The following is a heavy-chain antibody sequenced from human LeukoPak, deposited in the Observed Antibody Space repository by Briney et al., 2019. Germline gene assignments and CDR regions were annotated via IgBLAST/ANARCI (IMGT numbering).Heavy chain of an antibody. CDR3: AREITYYDILTGPIKSENAFDI. CDR1: GFTFSSYS. V-gene: IGHV3-48*04. D-gene: IGHD3-9*01. CDR2: ISSSSSTI. Sequence: PGGSLRLSCAASGFTFSSYSMNWVRQAPGKGLEWVSYISSSSSTIYYADSVKGRFTISRDNAKNSLYLQMNSLRAEDTAVYYCAREITYYDILTGPIKSENAFDIWGQGTMVTVSS. J-gene: IGHJ3*02.